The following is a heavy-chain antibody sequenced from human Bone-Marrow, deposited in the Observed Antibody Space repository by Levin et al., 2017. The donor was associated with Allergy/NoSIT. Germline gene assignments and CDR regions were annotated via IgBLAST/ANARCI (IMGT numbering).Heavy chain of an antibody. CDR1: GDSVSSSIW. CDR2: IFHNGGV. Sequence: PSETLSLTCAVFGDSVSSSIWWTWVRQSPGKGLEWIGDIFHNGGVNYNPSLKSRLTISLDTSRNQFSLDLTSVTAADTAVYYCAGGTSACYECLFSWGQGTQVTVSS. V-gene: IGHV4-4*02. J-gene: IGHJ5*02. D-gene: IGHD3-9*01. CDR3: AGGTSACYECLFS.